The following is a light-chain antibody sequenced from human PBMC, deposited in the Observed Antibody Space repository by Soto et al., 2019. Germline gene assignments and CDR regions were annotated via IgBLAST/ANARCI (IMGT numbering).Light chain of an antibody. CDR3: QLYGGSPPSGT. CDR1: QSVNDNH. V-gene: IGKV3-20*01. Sequence: EVVLTQSPGTLSLSPGARATLSCRASQSVNDNHLAWYQQKGGQAPRLLIYGASTRATGVPERFSGSGFGTGYSRIINRLEPEEFELYYCQLYGGSPPSGTFGPGTTVEI. J-gene: IGKJ3*01. CDR2: GAS.